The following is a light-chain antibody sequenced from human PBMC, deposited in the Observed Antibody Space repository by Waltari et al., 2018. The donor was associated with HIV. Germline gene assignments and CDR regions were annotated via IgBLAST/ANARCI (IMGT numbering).Light chain of an antibody. Sequence: QSVLTQPPSASGTPGQRVTISCSGASSNIGSNTVNWYQQLPGTAPQLLIYNQRPSGVPDRFSGSKSGTSASLAISGLQSEDEADYYCAAWDDNLNGWVFGGGTKLTVL. CDR2: N. CDR3: AAWDDNLNGWV. V-gene: IGLV1-44*01. J-gene: IGLJ3*02. CDR1: SSNIGSNT.